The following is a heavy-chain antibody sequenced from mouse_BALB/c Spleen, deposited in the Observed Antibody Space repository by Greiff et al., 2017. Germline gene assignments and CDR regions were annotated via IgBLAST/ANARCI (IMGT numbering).Heavy chain of an antibody. CDR1: GFSLTSYG. CDR3: AGYYDYDGAY. CDR2: IWAGGST. D-gene: IGHD2-4*01. V-gene: IGHV2-9*02. J-gene: IGHJ3*01. Sequence: VQLVESGPGLVAPSQSLSITCTVSGFSLTSYGVHWVRQPPGKGLEWLGVIWAGGSTNYNSALMSRLSISKDNSKSQVFLKMNSLQTDDTAMYYCAGYYDYDGAYWGQGTLVTVSA.